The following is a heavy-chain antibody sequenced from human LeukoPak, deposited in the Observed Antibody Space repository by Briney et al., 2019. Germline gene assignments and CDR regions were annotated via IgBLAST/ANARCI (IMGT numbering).Heavy chain of an antibody. CDR2: IRSKAYGGTT. Sequence: PGGSLRLSCTASGFTFGDYAMSWVRPAPGKGLEWVGFIRSKAYGGTTEYAASVKGRFTISRDDSKSIAYLQMNSLKTEDTAVYYCTRDRLGEFLYYYYSYMDVWGKGTTVTISS. CDR1: GFTFGDYA. V-gene: IGHV3-49*04. CDR3: TRDRLGEFLYYYYSYMDV. J-gene: IGHJ6*03. D-gene: IGHD3-10*01.